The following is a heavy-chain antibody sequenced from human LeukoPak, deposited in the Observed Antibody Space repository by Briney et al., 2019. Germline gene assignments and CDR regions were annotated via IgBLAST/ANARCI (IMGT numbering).Heavy chain of an antibody. J-gene: IGHJ3*02. Sequence: SETLSLTCTVSGGSISDYFWSWIRQPPGKGLEWIGYIYRSDTTKYNPSLKSRVIISVDTSKNQFSLKGISVTAADTAVYYCARDQTRNSRIDVLYIWRQGTMVTVYS. CDR1: GGSISDYF. D-gene: IGHD1-14*01. CDR2: IYRSDTT. CDR3: ARDQTRNSRIDVLYI. V-gene: IGHV4-59*01.